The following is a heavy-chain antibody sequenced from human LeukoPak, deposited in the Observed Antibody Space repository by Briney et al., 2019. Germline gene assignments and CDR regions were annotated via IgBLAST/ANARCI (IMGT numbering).Heavy chain of an antibody. J-gene: IGHJ6*03. CDR2: IYYSGST. Sequence: SETLSLTCTVSGGSISRHYWSWIRQPPGKGLEWIGYIYYSGSTNYNPSLKSRVTISVDTSKNQFSLKLSSVTAADTAVYYCARAYYDFWSGYDKMGYYYYYMDVWGKGTTVTVSS. V-gene: IGHV4-59*11. CDR1: GGSISRHY. D-gene: IGHD3-3*01. CDR3: ARAYYDFWSGYDKMGYYYYYMDV.